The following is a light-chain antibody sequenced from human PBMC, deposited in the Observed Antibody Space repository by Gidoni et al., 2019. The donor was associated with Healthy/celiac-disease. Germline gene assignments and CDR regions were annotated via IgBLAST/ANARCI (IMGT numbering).Light chain of an antibody. CDR2: EVS. Sequence: QSALTQPASVSGSPGQSITISRTGTSSDVGGYNYVSWYQQHPGKAPKLMIYEVSNRPSGVSNRFSGSKSGNTASLTISGLQAEDEADYYCSSYTSSSGWVFGGGTKLTVL. CDR3: SSYTSSSGWV. J-gene: IGLJ2*01. CDR1: SSDVGGYNY. V-gene: IGLV2-14*01.